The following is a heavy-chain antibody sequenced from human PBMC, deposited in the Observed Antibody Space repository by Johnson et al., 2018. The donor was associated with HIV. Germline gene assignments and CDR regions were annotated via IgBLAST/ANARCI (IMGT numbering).Heavy chain of an antibody. CDR1: GFTFDDYG. CDR3: AKDKDAFDI. J-gene: IGHJ3*02. Sequence: VQLVESGGGLVQPGGSLRLSCAASGFTFDDYGMSWVRQAPGKGLEWVSGIHWNGGDTAYADSVKGRFTISRDNSKNTLYLQMNSLRAEDTAVYYCAKDKDAFDIWGQGTMVTVSS. V-gene: IGHV3-20*04. CDR2: IHWNGGDT.